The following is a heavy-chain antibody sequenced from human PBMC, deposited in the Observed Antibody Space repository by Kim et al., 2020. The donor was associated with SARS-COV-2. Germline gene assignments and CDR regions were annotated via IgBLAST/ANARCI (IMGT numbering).Heavy chain of an antibody. J-gene: IGHJ4*02. D-gene: IGHD2-21*02. Sequence: GGSLRLSCAASGFTFSSYAMHWVRQAPGKGLEWVAVISYDGSNKYYADSVKGRFTISRDNSKNTLYLQMNSLRAEDTAVYYCARGLLTADVYCGQGTLVT. V-gene: IGHV3-30*04. CDR1: GFTFSSYA. CDR3: ARGLLTADVY. CDR2: ISYDGSNK.